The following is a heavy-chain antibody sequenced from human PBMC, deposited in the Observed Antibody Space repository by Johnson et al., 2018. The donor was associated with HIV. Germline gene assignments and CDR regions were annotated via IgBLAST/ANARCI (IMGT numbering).Heavy chain of an antibody. CDR3: ARAPGWNVVWGAFDI. Sequence: QMLLVESGGGLVKPGGSLRLSCAASGFTFSDYYMSWIRQAPGKGLEWVSYISSSGSTIYYAASVKGRFTISRDNSKNTLYLQMNSLRAEDTAVYYCARAPGWNVVWGAFDIWGQGTMVTVSS. CDR1: GFTFSDYY. J-gene: IGHJ3*02. D-gene: IGHD1-1*01. V-gene: IGHV3-11*01. CDR2: ISSSGSTI.